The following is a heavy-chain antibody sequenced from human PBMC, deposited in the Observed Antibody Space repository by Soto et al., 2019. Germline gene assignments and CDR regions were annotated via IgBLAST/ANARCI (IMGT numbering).Heavy chain of an antibody. D-gene: IGHD3-10*01. J-gene: IGHJ4*02. CDR1: GFTFSSYG. CDR3: AKDSLRDIWFGEFRADY. V-gene: IGHV3-30*18. CDR2: ISYDGSDK. Sequence: QVQLVESGGGVVQPGRSLRLPCAASGFTFSSYGMHWVRQAPGKGLEWVAVISYDGSDKYYADSVKGRFTISRDNSRNTLYLQMNYLRAEDTAVYYCAKDSLRDIWFGEFRADYWGQGTLVTVSS.